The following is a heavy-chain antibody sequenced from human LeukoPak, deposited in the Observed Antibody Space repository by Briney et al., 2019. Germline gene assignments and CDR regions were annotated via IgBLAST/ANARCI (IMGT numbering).Heavy chain of an antibody. CDR2: IRYDGSNK. V-gene: IGHV3-30*02. J-gene: IGHJ5*02. Sequence: GGSLRLSCAASGFTFSSYGMHWVRQVPGKGLEWAAFIRYDGSNKYYADSVKGRFTISKDNSKNTLYLQMNSLRAEDTAVYYCAKVSQLGFNWFDPWGQGTLVTVSS. D-gene: IGHD7-27*01. CDR3: AKVSQLGFNWFDP. CDR1: GFTFSSYG.